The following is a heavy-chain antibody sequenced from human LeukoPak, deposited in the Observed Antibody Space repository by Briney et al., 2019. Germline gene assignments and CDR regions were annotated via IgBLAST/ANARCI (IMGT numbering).Heavy chain of an antibody. CDR3: ARAEGDYLNYYGMDV. CDR2: IGTSSSTI. CDR1: GFTFSTYG. D-gene: IGHD4-17*01. V-gene: IGHV3-48*04. Sequence: PGGSLRLSCAASGFTFSTYGMNWVRQAPGKGLEWISYIGTSSSTIYYADSVKGRFTISRDNAKNSLYLQMNSLRAEDTAVYYCARAEGDYLNYYGMDVWGQGTTVTVSS. J-gene: IGHJ6*02.